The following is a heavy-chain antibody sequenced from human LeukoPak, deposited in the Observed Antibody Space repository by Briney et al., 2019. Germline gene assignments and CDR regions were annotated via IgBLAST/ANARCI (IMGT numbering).Heavy chain of an antibody. CDR1: GFTFSDSW. V-gene: IGHV3-7*01. Sequence: PGGSLRLSCAASGFTFSDSWMSWVRQAPGKGLEWVANVNPDGSAKDYVDSVKGRSTISRDNAGNSLFLQMSSLGAEDTAVYYCATYTHWVAGDVWGQGTTVTVSS. CDR3: ATYTHWVAGDV. D-gene: IGHD3-16*01. CDR2: VNPDGSAK. J-gene: IGHJ6*02.